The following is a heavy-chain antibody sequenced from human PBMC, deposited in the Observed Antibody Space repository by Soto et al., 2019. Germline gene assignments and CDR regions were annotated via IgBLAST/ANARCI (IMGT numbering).Heavy chain of an antibody. V-gene: IGHV3-33*01. J-gene: IGHJ6*02. CDR1: GFTFSRYG. Sequence: QVQLVESGGGVVQPGRSLRLSCAASGFTFSRYGMHWVRQAPGKGLQWVAVIWYDGSNKYYADSVKGRFTISRDNSKKTLYLQLNSLRAEYTAVDYCARDVVAYTYYYGMDVWGQGTTVTVSS. CDR3: ARDVVAYTYYYGMDV. CDR2: IWYDGSNK. D-gene: IGHD4-4*01.